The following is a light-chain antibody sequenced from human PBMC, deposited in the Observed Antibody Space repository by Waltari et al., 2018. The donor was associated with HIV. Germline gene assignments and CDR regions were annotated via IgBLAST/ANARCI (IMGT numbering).Light chain of an antibody. Sequence: QSVLAQPPSASGTPGQRVTISCSGSRSNIGSNSVNWYQHFPGTAPKLLINGDSRRPSGVPARFSGSKFGTSASLVIAGLQSGDGADYYCSTWDDRLNGPVVFGGGTRLTVL. CDR2: GDS. J-gene: IGLJ2*01. V-gene: IGLV1-44*01. CDR1: RSNIGSNS. CDR3: STWDDRLNGPVV.